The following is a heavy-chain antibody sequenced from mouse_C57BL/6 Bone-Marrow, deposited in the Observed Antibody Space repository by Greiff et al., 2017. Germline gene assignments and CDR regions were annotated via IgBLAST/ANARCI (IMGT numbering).Heavy chain of an antibody. V-gene: IGHV1-55*01. D-gene: IGHD2-4*01. CDR1: GYTFTSYW. J-gene: IGHJ1*03. CDR2: IYPGSGST. Sequence: VQLQQPGAELVKPGASVKMSCKASGYTFTSYWITWVKQRPGQGLEWIGDIYPGSGSTNYNEKFKSKATLTVDTSSSTAYMQLSSLTSEDSAVYYWARGEIYYESWYFDVWGTGTTVTVSS. CDR3: ARGEIYYESWYFDV.